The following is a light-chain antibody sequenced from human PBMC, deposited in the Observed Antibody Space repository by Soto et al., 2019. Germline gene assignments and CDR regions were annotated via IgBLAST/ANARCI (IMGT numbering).Light chain of an antibody. Sequence: DIRMTQSPSSLSASVGDRVTITCGASQSISTFLNWYQKEPGKAPKLLIYAASTLQSGVPSRLSGSGYGTELTITISSLQTEDFATYYCQQSYKTTLTFGQGTKVDIK. V-gene: IGKV1-39*01. J-gene: IGKJ1*01. CDR1: QSISTF. CDR3: QQSYKTTLT. CDR2: AAS.